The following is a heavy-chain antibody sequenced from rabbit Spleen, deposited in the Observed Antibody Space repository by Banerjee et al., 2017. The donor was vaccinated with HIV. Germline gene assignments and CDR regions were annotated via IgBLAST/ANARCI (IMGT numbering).Heavy chain of an antibody. J-gene: IGHJ2*01. CDR2: IYISSGNT. CDR1: GLDFSSSYR. CDR3: ARNYVNAFDP. Sequence: QEQLVESGGGLVQPEGSLTLTCTASGLDFSSSYRMCWVRQAPGKGLEWIACIYISSGNTDYASWAKGRFTISKSSSTTVTLQMSSLTAADTATYFCARNYVNAFDPWGPGTLVTVS. V-gene: IGHV1S45*01. D-gene: IGHD1-1*01.